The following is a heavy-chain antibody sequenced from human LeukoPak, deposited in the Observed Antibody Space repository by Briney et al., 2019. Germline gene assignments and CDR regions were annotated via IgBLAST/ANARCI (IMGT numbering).Heavy chain of an antibody. V-gene: IGHV4-4*07. D-gene: IGHD6-19*01. Sequence: SETLSLTCTVSGGSISSYYWSWIRQPAGKGLEWIGRIYTSGSTNYNPSLKSRVTMSVDTSKNQFSLKLSSVTAADTAVYYCARDLRGIAVAGTKEWFDPWGQGTLVAVSS. CDR2: IYTSGST. CDR1: GGSISSYY. CDR3: ARDLRGIAVAGTKEWFDP. J-gene: IGHJ5*02.